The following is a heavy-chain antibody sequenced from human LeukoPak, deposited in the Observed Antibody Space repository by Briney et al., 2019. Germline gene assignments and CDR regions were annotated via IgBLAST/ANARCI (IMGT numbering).Heavy chain of an antibody. D-gene: IGHD1-14*01. Sequence: GGSLRLSCAASGFASGFTFSSYGMHWVRQAPGKGLEWVAVISYGGSNKYYADSVKGRFTISRDNAENSLYLQMNSLRAEDSAVYYCVRGDNRDCWGQGTLVTVSS. V-gene: IGHV3-30*03. CDR2: ISYGGSNK. J-gene: IGHJ4*02. CDR3: VRGDNRDC. CDR1: GFASGFTFSSYG.